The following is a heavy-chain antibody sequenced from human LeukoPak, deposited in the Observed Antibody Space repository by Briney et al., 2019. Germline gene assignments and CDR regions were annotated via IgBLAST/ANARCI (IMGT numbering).Heavy chain of an antibody. CDR1: GYTFTSYD. J-gene: IGHJ4*02. V-gene: IGHV1-8*03. CDR3: ARVRNCGGDCYPMYYFDY. D-gene: IGHD2-21*01. CDR2: MNPNSGNT. Sequence: ASVKVSCKASGYTFTSYDINWVRQATGQGLEWMGWMNPNSGNTGYAQKFQGRVTITRNTSISTAYMELSSLRSEDTAVYYCARVRNCGGDCYPMYYFDYWGQGTLVTVSS.